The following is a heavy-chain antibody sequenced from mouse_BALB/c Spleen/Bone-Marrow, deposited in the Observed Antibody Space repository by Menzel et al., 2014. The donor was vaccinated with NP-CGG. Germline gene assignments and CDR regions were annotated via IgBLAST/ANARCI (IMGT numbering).Heavy chain of an antibody. CDR1: GFDFGRYW. CDR3: ARLGHYGYHDK. CDR2: INPGSRTI. D-gene: IGHD1-2*01. V-gene: IGHV4-2*02. Sequence: DVKLVESGGGLVQPGGSLNLACVASGFDFGRYWMSWARQAPGKGQEWIGEINPGSRTINYSPSLKDKFIISRDNGKNTLYLQMSKVRSEDTALYYCARLGHYGYHDKWGQGTTLTVSS. J-gene: IGHJ2*01.